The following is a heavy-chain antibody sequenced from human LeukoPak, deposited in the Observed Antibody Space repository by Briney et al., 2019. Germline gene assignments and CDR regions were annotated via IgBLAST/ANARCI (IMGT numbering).Heavy chain of an antibody. J-gene: IGHJ5*02. V-gene: IGHV4-59*01. Sequence: SETLSLTCTVSGGSISSYYWSWIRQPPGKGLEWIGYIYYSGSTNYNPSLKSRVTISVDTSRNQFSLKLSSVTAADTAVYYCARVNLSSGCSAGRCGFDPWGQGTLVTVSS. CDR1: GGSISSYY. CDR3: ARVNLSSGCSAGRCGFDP. CDR2: IYYSGST. D-gene: IGHD6-19*01.